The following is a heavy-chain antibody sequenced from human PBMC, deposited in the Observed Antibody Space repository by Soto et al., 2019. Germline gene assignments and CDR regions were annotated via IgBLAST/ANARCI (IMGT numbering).Heavy chain of an antibody. CDR1: GFTFSSYA. J-gene: IGHJ4*02. CDR2: ISGSGGST. V-gene: IGHV3-23*01. Sequence: PGGSLRLSCAASGFTFSSYAMSWVRQAPGKGLEWVSAISGSGGSTYYADSVKGRFTISRDNSKNTLYLQMNSLRAEDTAVYYCAKGERAYCGGDCPFDYWGQGTLVTVSS. CDR3: AKGERAYCGGDCPFDY. D-gene: IGHD2-21*02.